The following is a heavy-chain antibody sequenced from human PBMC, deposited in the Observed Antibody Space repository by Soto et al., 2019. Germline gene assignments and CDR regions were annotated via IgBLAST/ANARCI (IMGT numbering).Heavy chain of an antibody. Sequence: EVQLLESGGGLVRPGGSLRLSCAASGFAFSSYGMTWVRQAAGKGPEWVSSITGSGEASYYADSVTGRFTISRDNTKNTLLLQMNSLREEDTALYYCAKDHYCSCPSFYSKAFDNWGQGTMVTVSS. CDR1: GFAFSSYG. CDR2: ITGSGEAS. V-gene: IGHV3-23*01. D-gene: IGHD2-2*01. J-gene: IGHJ3*02. CDR3: AKDHYCSCPSFYSKAFDN.